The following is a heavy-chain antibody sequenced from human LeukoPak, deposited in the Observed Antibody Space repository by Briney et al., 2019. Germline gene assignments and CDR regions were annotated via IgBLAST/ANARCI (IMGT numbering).Heavy chain of an antibody. J-gene: IGHJ4*02. D-gene: IGHD6-19*01. CDR2: IYYSGSA. CDR3: ARHSVAGVKLVDY. Sequence: SETLSLTCTVSGDSISSSRYYRGWIRQPPGKGLEWIGNIYYSGSASYNPSLKSRVTMSVDTSKNQFSLKLSSVTAADTAVYYCARHSVAGVKLVDYWGQGTLVTVSS. CDR1: GDSISSSRYY. V-gene: IGHV4-39*01.